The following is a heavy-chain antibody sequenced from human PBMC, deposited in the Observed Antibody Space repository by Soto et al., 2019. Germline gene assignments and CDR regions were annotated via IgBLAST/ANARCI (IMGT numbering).Heavy chain of an antibody. J-gene: IGHJ6*02. CDR1: GYSFTSYW. CDR2: IDPSDSYT. D-gene: IGHD5-12*01. V-gene: IGHV5-10-1*01. Sequence: GESLKISCKGSGYSFTSYWISWVRQMPGKGLEWMGRIDPSDSYTNYSPSFQGHVTISADKSISTAYLQWSSLKASDTAMYYCASELHPPGPGYTNGMDVWGQGTTVTVSS. CDR3: ASELHPPGPGYTNGMDV.